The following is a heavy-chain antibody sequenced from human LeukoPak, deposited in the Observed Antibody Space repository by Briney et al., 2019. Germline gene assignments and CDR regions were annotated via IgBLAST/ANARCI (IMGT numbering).Heavy chain of an antibody. CDR3: ARVRPSDSRSGSVYYFDY. CDR1: GGTFSSYA. D-gene: IGHD3-3*01. J-gene: IGHJ4*02. CDR2: MDPKSEDT. V-gene: IGHV1-8*03. Sequence: ASVKVSCKASGGTFSSYAINWVRQAPGQGPEWMGWMDPKSEDTGYAQKFQGRVTFTRNTSISAAYMELSSLKSEDTAVYYCARVRPSDSRSGSVYYFDYWGQGTLVTVSS.